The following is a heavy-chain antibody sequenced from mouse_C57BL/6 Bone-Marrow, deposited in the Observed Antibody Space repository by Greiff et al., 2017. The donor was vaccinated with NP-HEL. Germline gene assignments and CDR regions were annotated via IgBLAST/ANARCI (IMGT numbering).Heavy chain of an antibody. Sequence: QVQLQQPGAELVRPGTSVKLSCKASGYTFTSYWMHWVKQRPGQGLEWIGVIDPSDSYTNYNQKFKGKATLTVDTSSSTAYMQLSSLTSEDSAVYYCARWGTTVVATEYFDVWGTGTTVTVSS. CDR1: GYTFTSYW. CDR3: ARWGTTVVATEYFDV. J-gene: IGHJ1*03. CDR2: IDPSDSYT. V-gene: IGHV1-59*01. D-gene: IGHD1-1*01.